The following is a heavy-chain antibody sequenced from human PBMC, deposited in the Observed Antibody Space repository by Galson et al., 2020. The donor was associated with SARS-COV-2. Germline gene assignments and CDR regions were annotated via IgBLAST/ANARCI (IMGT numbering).Heavy chain of an antibody. J-gene: IGHJ5*02. CDR3: ARGGAPYYYGSDIGGWFDP. CDR1: GGTFSSYA. CDR2: IIPIFGTA. Sequence: SVKVSCKASGGTFSSYAISWVRQAPGQGLEWMGGIIPIFGTANYAQKFQGRVTITADESTSTAYMELSSLRSEDTAVYYCARGGAPYYYGSDIGGWFDPWGQGTLVTVPS. V-gene: IGHV1-69*13. D-gene: IGHD3-10*01.